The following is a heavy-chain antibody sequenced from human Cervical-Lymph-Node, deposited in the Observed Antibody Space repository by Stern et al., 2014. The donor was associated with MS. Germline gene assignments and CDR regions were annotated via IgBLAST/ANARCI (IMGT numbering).Heavy chain of an antibody. D-gene: IGHD4-17*01. V-gene: IGHV5-51*01. CDR2: ILPGNSDT. J-gene: IGHJ4*02. Sequence: EVQLVESGAEVKKPGESLKISCKGSGYSFTANWIAWVRQTPGKGLEWMGIILPGNSDTRSSPSFQGQVTISADKSISTAYLQWSSLKASDTAMYYCARDYGGYAFDYWGQGTLVTVSS. CDR3: ARDYGGYAFDY. CDR1: GYSFTANW.